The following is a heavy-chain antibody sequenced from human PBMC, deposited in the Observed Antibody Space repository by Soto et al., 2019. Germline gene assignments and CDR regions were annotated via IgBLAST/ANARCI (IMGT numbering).Heavy chain of an antibody. CDR2: IYHSGST. D-gene: IGHD2-2*01. Sequence: PSETLSLTCTVSGGSISSGGYYWSWVRQPPGKGLEWIGEIYHSGSTNYNPSLKSRVTISVDKSKNQFSLKLSSVTAADTAVYYCARAGYCSSTSCYYYYYYYGMDVWGQGTTVTVS. J-gene: IGHJ6*02. CDR3: ARAGYCSSTSCYYYYYYYGMDV. V-gene: IGHV4-39*07. CDR1: GGSISSGGYY.